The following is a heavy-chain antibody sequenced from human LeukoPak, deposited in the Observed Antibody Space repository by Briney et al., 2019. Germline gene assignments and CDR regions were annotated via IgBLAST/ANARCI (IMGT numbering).Heavy chain of an antibody. Sequence: PSETLSLTCTVSDGAITGYYWGWIRQPPGKGLEWIGHIYSGSTNYNPSLKSRDTISLDTSKNHVSLKLNSVTAADTAVYYCARGYSTSWTYYFDYWGQGALVTVSS. V-gene: IGHV4-59*01. CDR1: DGAITGYY. CDR3: ARGYSTSWTYYFDY. D-gene: IGHD6-13*01. J-gene: IGHJ4*02. CDR2: IYSGST.